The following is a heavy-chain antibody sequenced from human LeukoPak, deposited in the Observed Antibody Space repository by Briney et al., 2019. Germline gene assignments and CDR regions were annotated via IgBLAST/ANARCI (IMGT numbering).Heavy chain of an antibody. V-gene: IGHV4-59*01. J-gene: IGHJ4*02. CDR2: IYYSGST. Sequence: SETLSLTCTVSGGSIRSYYWSWIRQPPGKGLEWIGYIYYSGSTNYNPSLKSRVTISVDTSKNQFSLKLSSVTAADTAVYYCARVGGLLWFGTFDYWGQGTLVTVSS. D-gene: IGHD3-10*01. CDR3: ARVGGLLWFGTFDY. CDR1: GGSIRSYY.